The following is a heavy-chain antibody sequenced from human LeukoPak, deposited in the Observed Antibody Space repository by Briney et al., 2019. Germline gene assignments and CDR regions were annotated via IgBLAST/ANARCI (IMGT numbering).Heavy chain of an antibody. CDR3: ARALGDYGDYPDEVDY. J-gene: IGHJ4*02. CDR2: IYSSGTT. CDR1: GGSISTYY. Sequence: PSETLSLTCTVSGGSISTYYWTWIRQPPGKGLEWVGYIYSSGTTNYNPSLKSRVTISVDTSKNQFSLKLSSVTAADTAVYYCARALGDYGDYPDEVDYWGQGTLVTVSS. D-gene: IGHD4-17*01. V-gene: IGHV4-59*01.